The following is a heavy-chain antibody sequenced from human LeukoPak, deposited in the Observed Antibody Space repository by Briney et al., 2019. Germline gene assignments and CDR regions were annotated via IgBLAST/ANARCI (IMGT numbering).Heavy chain of an antibody. CDR3: ARGSRGITASGWYGY. D-gene: IGHD6-19*01. CDR1: GFTFSSYW. CDR2: IKQDGSEK. J-gene: IGHJ4*02. Sequence: GGSLRLSCAASGFTFSSYWMRWVRQAPGKGLEWVANIKQDGSEKNYVDSVKGRFTISRDNAKNSLYLQMNSLRAEDTAVYYCARGSRGITASGWYGYWGQGTLVTVSS. V-gene: IGHV3-7*03.